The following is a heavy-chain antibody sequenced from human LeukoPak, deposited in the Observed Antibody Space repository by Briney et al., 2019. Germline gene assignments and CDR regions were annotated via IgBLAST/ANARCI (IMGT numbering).Heavy chain of an antibody. Sequence: GASLKISCKGSGYSFTSYWISLVRQMPGKGLEWRGRIDPSDSYTNYSPSFQGHVTISADKSISTAYLQWSSLKASDTAMYYCARPDILTGYPPEYWGQGTLVTVSS. CDR3: ARPDILTGYPPEY. V-gene: IGHV5-10-1*01. D-gene: IGHD3-9*01. J-gene: IGHJ4*02. CDR2: IDPSDSYT. CDR1: GYSFTSYW.